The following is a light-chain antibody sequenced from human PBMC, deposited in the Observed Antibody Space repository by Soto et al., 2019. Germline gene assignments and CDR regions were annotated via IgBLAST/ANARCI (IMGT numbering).Light chain of an antibody. Sequence: ETVLTQSPGTLSSSPGERATLSCRASQTVSSKLAWYQHKPGQAPRLLIYDTSNRATGISARFSGSGSGTDFTLTISSLEPEDFATYYCQQYGSSPLTFGGGTKVDIK. CDR1: QTVSSK. CDR2: DTS. CDR3: QQYGSSPLT. V-gene: IGKV3-11*01. J-gene: IGKJ4*01.